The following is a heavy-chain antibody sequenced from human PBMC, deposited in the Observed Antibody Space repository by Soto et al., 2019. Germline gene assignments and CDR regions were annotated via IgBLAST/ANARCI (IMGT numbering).Heavy chain of an antibody. CDR2: INHSGST. V-gene: IGHV4-34*01. CDR3: ARGLVVATVSWFDP. D-gene: IGHD5-12*01. Sequence: SETLSLTCAVYGGSFSGYYWSWIRQPPGKGLEWIGEINHSGSTNYNPSLKSRVTISVDTSKNQFSLKLSSVTAADTAVYYCARGLVVATVSWFDPWGQGTLVTVSS. CDR1: GGSFSGYY. J-gene: IGHJ5*02.